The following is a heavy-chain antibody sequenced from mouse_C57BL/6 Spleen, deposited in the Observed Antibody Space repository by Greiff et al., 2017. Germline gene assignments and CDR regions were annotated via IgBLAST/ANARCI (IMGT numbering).Heavy chain of an antibody. J-gene: IGHJ3*01. Sequence: QLQLKESGAELARPGASVKLSCKASGYTFTSYGISWVKQRTGQGLEWIGEIYPRSGNTYYNEKFKGKATLTADKSSSTAYMELRSLTSEDTAVYYCARGIFYYGSSSLAYWGQGTLVTVSA. CDR2: IYPRSGNT. CDR1: GYTFTSYG. CDR3: ARGIFYYGSSSLAY. D-gene: IGHD1-1*01. V-gene: IGHV1-81*01.